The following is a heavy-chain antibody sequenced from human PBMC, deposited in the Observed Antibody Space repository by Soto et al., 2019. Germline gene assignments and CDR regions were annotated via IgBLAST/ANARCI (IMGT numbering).Heavy chain of an antibody. CDR1: GGSISSGNYY. V-gene: IGHV4-30-4*01. J-gene: IGHJ4*02. Sequence: SETLSLTCTVSGGSISSGNYYWSWIRQPPGKGLEWIGYIFHTGSTYFNPSLRSRVSISIDTSKSHFSLKLTSVTAADTAMFYCARVSIAADGPFIDHWGQGALVTSPQ. D-gene: IGHD6-25*01. CDR2: IFHTGST. CDR3: ARVSIAADGPFIDH.